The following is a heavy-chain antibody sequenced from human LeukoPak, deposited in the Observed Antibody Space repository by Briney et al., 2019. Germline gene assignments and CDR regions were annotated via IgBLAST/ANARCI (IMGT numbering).Heavy chain of an antibody. V-gene: IGHV1-46*01. CDR2: INPSGGAT. Sequence: ASVKVSCKASVYTFITYHVHWVRQAPGQGLEWMGLINPSGGATSYAQKFQGRVTMTRDTSTSTVYMELSSLRSEDTAVYYCSVEGSGSYLYFDYWGQGTLVSVSS. CDR3: SVEGSGSYLYFDY. D-gene: IGHD3-10*01. CDR1: VYTFITYH. J-gene: IGHJ4*02.